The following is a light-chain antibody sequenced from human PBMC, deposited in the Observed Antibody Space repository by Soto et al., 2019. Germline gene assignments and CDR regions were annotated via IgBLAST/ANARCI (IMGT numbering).Light chain of an antibody. Sequence: QSALTQPASVSESPGQSITISCTGSSSDVGGYKYVSWYQQHPGKAPKLLIYDVTNRPSGVSNRFSGSKSGYTASLTISGLQSEDEADDYCSSYTSFKTLVFGTGTKLTVL. CDR1: SSDVGGYKY. CDR3: SSYTSFKTLV. J-gene: IGLJ1*01. CDR2: DVT. V-gene: IGLV2-14*01.